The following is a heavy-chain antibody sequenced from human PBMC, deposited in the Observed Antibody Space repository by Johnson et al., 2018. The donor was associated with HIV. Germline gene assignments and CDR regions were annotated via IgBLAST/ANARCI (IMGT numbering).Heavy chain of an antibody. V-gene: IGHV3-30-3*01. J-gene: IGHJ3*02. CDR2: VSFDGSNK. CDR1: GFTFSSYD. CDR3: ARSRNYAFDI. D-gene: IGHD1-1*01. Sequence: QVQLVESGGDLVQPGGSLRLSCAASGFTFSSYDMHWVRQATGKGLEWVASVSFDGSNKYYADSVKGRFTISRDNSKNTLYLQMISLRTEDTAVYYCARSRNYAFDIWGQGTMVTVSS.